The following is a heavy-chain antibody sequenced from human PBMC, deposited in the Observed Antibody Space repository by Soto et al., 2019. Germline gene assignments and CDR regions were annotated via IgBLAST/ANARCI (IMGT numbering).Heavy chain of an antibody. Sequence: QMQLVESGGGVVQPGRSLRLSWGVSGFPFRSCGRHGVRQAPGKGLEWGAVIGYDGSNKYYADSVKGRLAISRDNSKNTLYLQMNSLRAEDTAVYYCARVAPSNYGMDVWGQGTTVTVSS. CDR1: GFPFRSCG. CDR3: ARVAPSNYGMDV. J-gene: IGHJ6*02. V-gene: IGHV3-33*01. D-gene: IGHD2-2*01. CDR2: IGYDGSNK.